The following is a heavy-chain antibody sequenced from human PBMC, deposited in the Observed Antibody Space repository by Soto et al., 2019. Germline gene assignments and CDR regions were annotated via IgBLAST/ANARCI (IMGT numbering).Heavy chain of an antibody. CDR2: IYYSGST. CDR1: GGSISSGGYY. V-gene: IGHV4-31*03. J-gene: IGHJ5*02. CDR3: ARDNRNWLDP. Sequence: LSLTCTVSGGSISSGGYYWSWIRQHPGKGLEWIGYIYYSGSTYYNPSLKSRVTISVDTSKNQFSLKLSSVTAADTAVYYCARDNRNWLDPWGQGTLVTAPQ.